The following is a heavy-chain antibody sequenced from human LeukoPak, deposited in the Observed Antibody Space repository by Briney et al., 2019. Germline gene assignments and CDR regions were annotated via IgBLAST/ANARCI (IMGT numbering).Heavy chain of an antibody. CDR2: ISYDGTNK. D-gene: IGHD4-11*01. V-gene: IGHV3-30-3*01. CDR3: VRDQKQYYYYYYGMDV. CDR1: GFTFSRYS. J-gene: IGHJ6*02. Sequence: GRSLRLSCAASGFTFSRYSMHWVRQAPGKGLEWVAVISYDGTNKYYGDYVKGRFTMSRDNSKNTLSLQMTSLRDEDTAVYYCVRDQKQYYYYYYGMDVWGQGTTVTVSS.